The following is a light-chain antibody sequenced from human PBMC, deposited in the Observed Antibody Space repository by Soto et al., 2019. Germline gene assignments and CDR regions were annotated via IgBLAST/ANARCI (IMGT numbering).Light chain of an antibody. CDR1: QSVSSSY. CDR3: QQNDPSPT. CDR2: GAS. J-gene: IGKJ1*01. V-gene: IGKV3-20*01. Sequence: ESVLTQYPGTLSLSAGERATLSCRASQSVSSSYLAWYQQKPGQAPTVLIYGASSSATGISERFSGSGSGTDFTLTSSRLEPEDFAGYYRQQNDPSPTFSQGNKVELK.